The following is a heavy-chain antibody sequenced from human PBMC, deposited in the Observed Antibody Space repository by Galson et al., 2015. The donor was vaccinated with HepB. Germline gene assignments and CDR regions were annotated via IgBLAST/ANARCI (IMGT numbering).Heavy chain of an antibody. CDR1: GFTVSSNY. J-gene: IGHJ6*03. CDR3: ARGVNVKTNWETPGYYYYYYMDV. V-gene: IGHV3-66*01. CDR2: IYSGGST. D-gene: IGHD7-27*01. Sequence: SLRLSCAASGFTVSSNYMSWVRQAPGKGLEWVSVIYSGGSTYYADSVKGRFTISRDNSKNTLYLQMNSLRAEDTAVYYCARGVNVKTNWETPGYYYYYYMDVWGKGTTVTVSS.